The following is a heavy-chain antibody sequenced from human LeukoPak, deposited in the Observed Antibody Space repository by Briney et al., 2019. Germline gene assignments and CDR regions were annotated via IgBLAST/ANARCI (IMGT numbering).Heavy chain of an antibody. V-gene: IGHV4-34*01. CDR2: INNSGST. J-gene: IGHJ4*02. D-gene: IGHD3-9*01. Sequence: SETLSLTCAVYGGSFSGYYWSWIRQPPGKGLEWCGEINNSGSTNYNPSLKSRVTISVDTAKNQFSLKLSSVTAADTAVYYCARSGVLRYFDWFQSGYYFDYWGQGTLVTVSS. CDR1: GGSFSGYY. CDR3: ARSGVLRYFDWFQSGYYFDY.